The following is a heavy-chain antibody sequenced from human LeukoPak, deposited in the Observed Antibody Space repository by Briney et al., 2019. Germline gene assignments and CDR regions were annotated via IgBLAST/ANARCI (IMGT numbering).Heavy chain of an antibody. Sequence: ASVKVSCKASGYTFTSYDINWVRQATGQGLEWMGWMNPKTGNTGYAQNFQGRVTMTRDTSISTAYMELSGLRSEDTAVYYCARGLFWFGDLKTHWFDPWGQGTQVTVSS. J-gene: IGHJ5*02. CDR2: MNPKTGNT. CDR1: GYTFTSYD. D-gene: IGHD3-10*01. CDR3: ARGLFWFGDLKTHWFDP. V-gene: IGHV1-8*01.